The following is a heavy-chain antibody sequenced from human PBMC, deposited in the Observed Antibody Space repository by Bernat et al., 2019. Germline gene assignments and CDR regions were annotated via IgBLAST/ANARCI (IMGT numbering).Heavy chain of an antibody. Sequence: QVTLRESGPALVKPTQTLTLTCTFSGFSLSTNGMCVSWIRQPPGKALEWLALIDWDDDKYYSTSLKTRLTISKDTSKNQVVITMTNMDPVDTATYYCARIVANPLGYACIAAAAILDYWGQGTLVTVSS. CDR1: GFSLSTNGMC. CDR2: IDWDDDK. CDR3: ARIVANPLGYACIAAAAILDY. J-gene: IGHJ4*02. D-gene: IGHD6-13*01. V-gene: IGHV2-70*01.